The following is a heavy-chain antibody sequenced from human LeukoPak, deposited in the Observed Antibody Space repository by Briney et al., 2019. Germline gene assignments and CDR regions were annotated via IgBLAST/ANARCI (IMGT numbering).Heavy chain of an antibody. D-gene: IGHD1-26*01. CDR2: IWNDGRNK. CDR1: GFTLSRYG. Sequence: GGSLRLSCAASGFTLSRYGMHWVRQAPGKGLEWVAVIWNDGRNKYYADSVKDRFTISRDNAKNMLYLQMSSLRVDDTALYYCVRGAPFDYWGQGTLVTVSS. V-gene: IGHV3-33*03. CDR3: VRGAPFDY. J-gene: IGHJ4*02.